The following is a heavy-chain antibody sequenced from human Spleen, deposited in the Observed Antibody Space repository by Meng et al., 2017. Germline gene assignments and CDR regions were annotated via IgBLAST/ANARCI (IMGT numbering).Heavy chain of an antibody. CDR1: GASFSGYY. D-gene: IGHD3-3*01. J-gene: IGHJ4*02. V-gene: IGHV4-34*01. CDR3: AVKDYTFWSGYSSYY. Sequence: QVQLQQWGAGLLKPSETLSLTCAVSGASFSGYYWSWIRQPPGKGLEWIGDINHSGTTNYNPSPKGRVTISVGTSRGQFSLTLRSVAAADTAVYYCAVKDYTFWSGYSSYYWGQGTLVTVSS. CDR2: INHSGTT.